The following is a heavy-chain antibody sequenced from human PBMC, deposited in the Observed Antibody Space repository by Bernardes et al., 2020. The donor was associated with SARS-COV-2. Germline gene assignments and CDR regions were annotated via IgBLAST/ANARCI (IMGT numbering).Heavy chain of an antibody. V-gene: IGHV3-23*01. Sequence: LRLSLAASGFTFNNYAMSWFRQTPGKGLEWISAVNSAGTTFYADSVRGRFTAARDNSKDTLYLQMSSLRSEDTAVYYCARVVSGPHVGADAFAVWGRGTTVTGSS. D-gene: IGHD2-21*02. CDR1: GFTFNNYA. CDR2: VNSAGTT. J-gene: IGHJ3*01. CDR3: ARVVSGPHVGADAFAV.